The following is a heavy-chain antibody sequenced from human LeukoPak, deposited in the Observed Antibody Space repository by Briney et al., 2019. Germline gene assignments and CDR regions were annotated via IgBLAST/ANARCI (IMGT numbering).Heavy chain of an antibody. D-gene: IGHD3-3*01. J-gene: IGHJ4*02. CDR1: GYTFTNYA. CDR2: INAGNGHT. CDR3: ARGIWSRTVSSYYFDC. V-gene: IGHV1-3*01. Sequence: ASVKVSCKASGYTFTNYAMQWVRQAPGQRLEWMGWINAGNGHTRYSQRFQGRVTITRDTSASIVYMEVTSLRFEDTAVYYCARGIWSRTVSSYYFDCWGQGTLVTVSS.